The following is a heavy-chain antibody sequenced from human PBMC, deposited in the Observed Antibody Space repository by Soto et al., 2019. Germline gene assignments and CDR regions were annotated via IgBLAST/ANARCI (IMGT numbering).Heavy chain of an antibody. CDR1: GFTFSSYA. D-gene: IGHD2-21*02. CDR3: VRDKYGVTSAYGMDV. J-gene: IGHJ6*02. CDR2: ISYDGNNK. Sequence: QVQLVESGGGVVQPGRSLRLSCAASGFTFSSYAMHWVRQAPGKGLEWVAVISYDGNNKYYADSVKGQFTMSRDNSKNTLYLQMNTLRAEDTAVYYCVRDKYGVTSAYGMDVWGQGTTVTVSS. V-gene: IGHV3-30-3*01.